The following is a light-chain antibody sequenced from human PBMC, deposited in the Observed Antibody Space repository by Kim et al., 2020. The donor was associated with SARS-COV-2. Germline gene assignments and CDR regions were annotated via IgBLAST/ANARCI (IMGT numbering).Light chain of an antibody. CDR3: ETWDSNIQV. V-gene: IGLV4-60*03. CDR1: SGHSNYF. CDR2: VEGSGSY. J-gene: IGLJ3*02. Sequence: QPVLTQSSSASASLGSSVKLTCTLSSGHSNYFIAWHQQQPGKAPRFLMKVEGSGSYNKGGGVPARFSGSRSGADRYLIISNLHSEDEADYYCETWDSNIQVFGGGTQLTVL.